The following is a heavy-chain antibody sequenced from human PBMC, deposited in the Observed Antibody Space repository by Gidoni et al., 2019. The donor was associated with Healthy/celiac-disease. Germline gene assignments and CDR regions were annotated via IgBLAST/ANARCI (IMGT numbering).Heavy chain of an antibody. Sequence: QVQLVQSGDEVKKPGSSVKVSCKASGGTFSSYAISWVRQAPGQGLEWMGGIIPIFGTANYAQKFQGRVTITADESTSTAYMELSSLRSEDTAVYYCAASHGWELLGGDAFDIWGQGTMVTVSS. CDR3: AASHGWELLGGDAFDI. J-gene: IGHJ3*02. V-gene: IGHV1-69*01. D-gene: IGHD1-26*01. CDR2: IIPIFGTA. CDR1: GGTFSSYA.